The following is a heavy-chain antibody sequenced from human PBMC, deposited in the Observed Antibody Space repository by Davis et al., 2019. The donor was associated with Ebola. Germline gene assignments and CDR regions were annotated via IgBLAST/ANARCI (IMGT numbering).Heavy chain of an antibody. CDR2: VSPYTGNT. Sequence: ASVKVSCKASGYTFTSHGISWVRQAPGQGLEWMGWVSPYTGNTNYAQNLQGRVTMTTDTSTTTAYMELRSLRPDDTAVYYCARGLSGFWSGQTDVRWFDPWGQGTRVTVSS. J-gene: IGHJ5*02. V-gene: IGHV1-18*01. D-gene: IGHD3-3*01. CDR3: ARGLSGFWSGQTDVRWFDP. CDR1: GYTFTSHG.